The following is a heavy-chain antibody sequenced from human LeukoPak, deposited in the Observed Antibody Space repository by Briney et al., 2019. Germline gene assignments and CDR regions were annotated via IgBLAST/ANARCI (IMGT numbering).Heavy chain of an antibody. J-gene: IGHJ6*02. D-gene: IGHD3-3*01. V-gene: IGHV3-11*01. Sequence: GGSLRLSCAASGFTFSDYYMSWIRQAPGKGLEWVSYISSSGSTIYYADSVKGRFTISRDNAKNSLYLQMNSLRAEDTAVYYCAREQYPTYYDFWSGSIGMDVWGQGTTVTVPS. CDR1: GFTFSDYY. CDR2: ISSSGSTI. CDR3: AREQYPTYYDFWSGSIGMDV.